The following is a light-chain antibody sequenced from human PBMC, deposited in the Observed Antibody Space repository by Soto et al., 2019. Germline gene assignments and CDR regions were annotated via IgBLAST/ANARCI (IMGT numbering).Light chain of an antibody. J-gene: IGKJ2*01. CDR2: GAS. CDR3: QQYGSTPYT. V-gene: IGKV3-20*01. CDR1: QSVSSSY. Sequence: VWTQATGTLSLSTGDRETLSCRASQSVSSSYLDGYPQKPGQAPRLLMYGASSRATGIPERVSGGGSATDFTLTIRRLEPEDFAEYSGQQYGSTPYTFGQGNKLEIK.